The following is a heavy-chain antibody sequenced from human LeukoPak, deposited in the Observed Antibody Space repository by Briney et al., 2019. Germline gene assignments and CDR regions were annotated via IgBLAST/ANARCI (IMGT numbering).Heavy chain of an antibody. Sequence: PGGSRRLSCAASGFTFSNYAVSWVRQAPGKGLQWVSAITGSGGSTYYADSVKGRFTISRDNSNNTLYLQMSSLRAGDTAVYYCARHTGSTWSTGYWGQGTLVTVSS. CDR3: ARHTGSTWSTGY. CDR1: GFTFSNYA. D-gene: IGHD6-13*01. J-gene: IGHJ4*02. V-gene: IGHV3-23*01. CDR2: ITGSGGST.